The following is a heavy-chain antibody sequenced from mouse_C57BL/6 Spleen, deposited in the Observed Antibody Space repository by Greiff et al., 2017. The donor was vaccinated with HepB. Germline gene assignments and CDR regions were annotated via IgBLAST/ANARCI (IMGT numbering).Heavy chain of an antibody. V-gene: IGHV1-39*01. D-gene: IGHD2-5*01. CDR3: APAYYSNPYYFDY. J-gene: IGHJ2*01. CDR1: GYSFTDYN. Sequence: EVQLQQSGPELVKPGASVKISCKASGYSFTDYNMNWVKQRNGKSLEWIGVINPNYGTTSYNQKFKGKATLTVDQSSSTAYMQLNSLTYEDSAVYYCAPAYYSNPYYFDYWGQGTTLTVSS. CDR2: INPNYGTT.